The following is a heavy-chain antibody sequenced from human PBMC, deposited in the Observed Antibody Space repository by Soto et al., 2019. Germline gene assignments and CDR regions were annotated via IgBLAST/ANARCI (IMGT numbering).Heavy chain of an antibody. J-gene: IGHJ4*02. Sequence: LSLTCTFSVGSISRYYCSWIRQPPGKGLEWIGYIYYSGSTNYNPSLKSRVTISVDTSKNQFSLKLSSVTAADTAVYYCARAEVIAAAGYFDYWGQGTLVTVSS. CDR3: ARAEVIAAAGYFDY. D-gene: IGHD6-13*01. V-gene: IGHV4-59*08. CDR2: IYYSGST. CDR1: VGSISRYY.